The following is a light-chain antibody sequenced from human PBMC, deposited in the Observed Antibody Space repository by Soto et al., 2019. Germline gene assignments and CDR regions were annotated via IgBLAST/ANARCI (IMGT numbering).Light chain of an antibody. J-gene: IGLJ1*01. CDR1: SGDVGAYDY. CDR2: EVT. V-gene: IGLV2-8*01. Sequence: QSALTQPPSASGSPGQSVTISCTGTSGDVGAYDYVSWYQQHPGKAPKLLIYEVTKRPLGVPDRFSGSKSGNAASLTVSGLQAEDGADYYCSSYAGSNYPYVFGTGTKLTVL. CDR3: SSYAGSNYPYV.